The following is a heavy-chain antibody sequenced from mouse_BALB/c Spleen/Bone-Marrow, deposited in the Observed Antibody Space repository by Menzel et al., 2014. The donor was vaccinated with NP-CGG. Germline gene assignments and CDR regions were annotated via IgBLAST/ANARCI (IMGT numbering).Heavy chain of an antibody. Sequence: EVQLQQSGAELVKPGASVKLSCTASGFNIKDTYVHWVKQRPEQGLVWIGRIDPANGNTKYDPKFQGKATITADTSSNTDYLKLSSLTSENAAVYYCATKVNYHGSSYPSWYFYLWGAGTTVTVSS. CDR3: ATKVNYHGSSYPSWYFYL. CDR1: GFNIKDTY. CDR2: IDPANGNT. J-gene: IGHJ1*01. V-gene: IGHV14-3*02. D-gene: IGHD1-1*01.